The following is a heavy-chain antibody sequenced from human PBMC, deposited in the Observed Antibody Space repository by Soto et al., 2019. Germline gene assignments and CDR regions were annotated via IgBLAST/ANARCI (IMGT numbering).Heavy chain of an antibody. CDR3: ASLEKQWPTTFDY. CDR1: GGSISSYY. Sequence: PSETLSLTCTVSGGSISSYYWSWIRQPPGKGLEWIGYIYYSGSTNYNPSLKSRVTISVDTSKNQFSLKLSSVTAADTAVYYCASLEKQWPTTFDYWGQGTLVTVSS. V-gene: IGHV4-59*01. CDR2: IYYSGST. J-gene: IGHJ4*02. D-gene: IGHD6-19*01.